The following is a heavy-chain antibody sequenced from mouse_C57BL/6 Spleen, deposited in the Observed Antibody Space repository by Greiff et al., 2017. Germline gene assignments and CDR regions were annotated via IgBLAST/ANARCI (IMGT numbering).Heavy chain of an antibody. CDR1: GYTFTSYW. CDR2: IDPSDSET. CDR3: AREGRRGYFDV. Sequence: QVQLQQSGAELVRPGSSVKLTCKASGYTFTSYWMHWVKQRPIQGLEWIGNIDPSDSETHYNQKFKDKATLTVDKSSSTAYMQLSSLTSEDSAVYYCAREGRRGYFDVWGTGTTVTVSS. J-gene: IGHJ1*03. V-gene: IGHV1-52*01.